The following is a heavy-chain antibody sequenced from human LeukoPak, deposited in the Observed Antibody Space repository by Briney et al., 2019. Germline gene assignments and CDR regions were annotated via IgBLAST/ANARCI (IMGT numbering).Heavy chain of an antibody. CDR1: GGSFSGYY. CDR3: ASSRLGYCSGGSCYRYWYFDL. J-gene: IGHJ2*01. V-gene: IGHV4-34*01. Sequence: KPSETLPLTCAVYGGSFSGYYWSWIRQPPGKGLEWIGEISHSGSTNYNPSLKSRVTISVDTSKNQFSLKLSSVTAADTAVYYCASSRLGYCSGGSCYRYWYFDLWGRGTLVTVSS. D-gene: IGHD2-15*01. CDR2: ISHSGST.